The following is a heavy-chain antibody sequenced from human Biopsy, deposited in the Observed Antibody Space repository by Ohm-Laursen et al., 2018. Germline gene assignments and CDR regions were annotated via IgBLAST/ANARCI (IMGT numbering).Heavy chain of an antibody. Sequence: GTLSLTCAVTGESSSGYFWNWIRQPPGKGLEWIGEINQSGSTKYNPSLKRRATLSADSSNSHFSLRLTSVTAADTAIYYCARGSGYFKLDVWGQGTTVTVSS. CDR2: INQSGST. V-gene: IGHV4-34*01. D-gene: IGHD5-12*01. J-gene: IGHJ6*02. CDR1: GESSSGYF. CDR3: ARGSGYFKLDV.